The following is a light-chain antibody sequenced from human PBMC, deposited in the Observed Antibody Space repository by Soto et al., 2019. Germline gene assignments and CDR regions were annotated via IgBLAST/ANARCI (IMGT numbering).Light chain of an antibody. CDR3: QQTSTTLWT. J-gene: IGKJ1*01. Sequence: DIQMTQSPSSLSASVGDRVTITCRASQNIRTYINRYQQKSGRAPNLLIFDASRLQSGVPSRFSGTGSGTDFTLTITSLQPEDFATYYCQQTSTTLWTFGQGTKV. CDR1: QNIRTY. V-gene: IGKV1-39*01. CDR2: DAS.